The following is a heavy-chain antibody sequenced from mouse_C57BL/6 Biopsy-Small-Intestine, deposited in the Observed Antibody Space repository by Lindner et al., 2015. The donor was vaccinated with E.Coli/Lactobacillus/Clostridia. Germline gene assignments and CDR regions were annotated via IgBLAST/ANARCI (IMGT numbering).Heavy chain of an antibody. D-gene: IGHD1-1*02. V-gene: IGHV1-63*01. CDR2: IYPGGGYT. CDR1: GYTFTNYW. J-gene: IGHJ4*01. Sequence: VQLQESGAELVRPGTSVKMSCKASGYTFTNYWIGWAKQRPGHGLEWIGDIYPGGGYTNYNEKFKGKATLTADKSSSTAYMQFSSLTSEDSAIYYCASGSYYAMDYWGQGTSVTVSS. CDR3: ASGSYYAMDY.